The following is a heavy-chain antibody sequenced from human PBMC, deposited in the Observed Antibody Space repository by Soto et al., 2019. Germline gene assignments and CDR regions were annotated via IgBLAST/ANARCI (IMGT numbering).Heavy chain of an antibody. CDR3: AVLWFGELSFDY. D-gene: IGHD3-10*01. CDR2: ISSSSSYI. CDR1: GFTFSSYS. J-gene: IGHJ4*02. V-gene: IGHV3-21*01. Sequence: GGSLRLSCAASGFTFSSYSMNWVRQAPGKGLEWVSSISSSSSYIYYADSVKGRFTISRDNAKNSLYLQMNSLRAEDTAVYYCAVLWFGELSFDYWGQGTLVTVSS.